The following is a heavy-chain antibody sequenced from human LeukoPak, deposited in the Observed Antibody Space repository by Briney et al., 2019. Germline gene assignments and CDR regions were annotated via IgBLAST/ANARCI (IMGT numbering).Heavy chain of an antibody. Sequence: GGSLRLSCAASGFTFSSYAMHRVRQAPGKGLEWVAVISYDGSNKYYADSVKGRFTISRDNSKNTLYLQMNSLRAEDTAVYYCARDTYNWNGHFDYWGQGTLVTVSS. CDR1: GFTFSSYA. CDR3: ARDTYNWNGHFDY. CDR2: ISYDGSNK. J-gene: IGHJ4*02. D-gene: IGHD1-20*01. V-gene: IGHV3-30-3*01.